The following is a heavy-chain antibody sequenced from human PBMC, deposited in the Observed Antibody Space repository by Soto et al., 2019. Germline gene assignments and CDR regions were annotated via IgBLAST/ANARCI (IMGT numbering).Heavy chain of an antibody. CDR2: ISYDGSNK. D-gene: IGHD3-10*01. CDR1: GFTFSSYG. CDR3: AKSKLWFGEYRTDY. Sequence: QVQLVESGGGVVQPGRSLRLSCAASGFTFSSYGMHWVRQAPGKGLEWVAVISYDGSNKYYADSVKGRFTISRDNPKNTLYLQMTRLRDQETAVYYCAKSKLWFGEYRTDYWGQGTLVPVSS. V-gene: IGHV3-30*18. J-gene: IGHJ4*02.